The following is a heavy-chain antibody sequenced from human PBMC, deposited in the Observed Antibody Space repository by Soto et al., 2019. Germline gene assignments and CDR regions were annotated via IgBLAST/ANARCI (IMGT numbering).Heavy chain of an antibody. CDR1: GASISGFY. Sequence: NPSETLSLTCTVSGASISGFYWSWIRKSAGKGLEWIGRIYATGTTDYNPSLKSRVMMSVDTSKKQFSLKLSSVTAADTAVYYCARDVMSIVVVPAAIGGMDVWGQGTTVTVSS. V-gene: IGHV4-4*07. CDR2: IYATGTT. D-gene: IGHD2-2*01. CDR3: ARDVMSIVVVPAAIGGMDV. J-gene: IGHJ6*02.